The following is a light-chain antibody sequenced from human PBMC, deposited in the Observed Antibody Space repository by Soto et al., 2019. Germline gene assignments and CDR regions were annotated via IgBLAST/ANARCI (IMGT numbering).Light chain of an antibody. CDR1: QRIANY. CDR2: AAS. CDR3: QQSYTTLNT. Sequence: IRMTQSPSSFSASTGDRVTITCRASQRIANYLNWYQQKPGKAPKLLIYAASSLQSGVPSRFSGSGSGTDFTLTISTLQPEDFATYYCQQSYTTLNTFGQGTRLEIK. V-gene: IGKV1-39*01. J-gene: IGKJ5*01.